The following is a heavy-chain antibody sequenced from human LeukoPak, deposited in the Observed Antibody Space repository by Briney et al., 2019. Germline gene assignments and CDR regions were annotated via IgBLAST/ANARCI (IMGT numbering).Heavy chain of an antibody. CDR2: IYYSGST. CDR1: GGSISSYY. V-gene: IGHV4-59*01. CDR3: ARANLYNWFDP. Sequence: SETLSLTCTASGGSISSYYWCWLRQPPGKGLERIGYIYYSGSTNYNPSLKSRVTISVDTSKNQFSLKLSSVTAADTAVYYCARANLYNWFDPWGQGTLVTVSS. J-gene: IGHJ5*02.